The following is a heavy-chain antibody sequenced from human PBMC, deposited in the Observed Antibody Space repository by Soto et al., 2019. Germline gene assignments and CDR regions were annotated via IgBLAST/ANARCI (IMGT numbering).Heavy chain of an antibody. CDR3: AGGIAARPLGY. J-gene: IGHJ4*02. CDR2: IYHSGST. Sequence: SETLSLTCAVSGGSISSGGYSWSWIRQPPGKGLEWIGYIYHSGSTYYNPSLKSRVSISVDRSKNQFSLKLSSVTAADTAVYYCAGGIAARPLGYWGQGTLVTVSS. V-gene: IGHV4-30-2*01. D-gene: IGHD6-6*01. CDR1: GGSISSGGYS.